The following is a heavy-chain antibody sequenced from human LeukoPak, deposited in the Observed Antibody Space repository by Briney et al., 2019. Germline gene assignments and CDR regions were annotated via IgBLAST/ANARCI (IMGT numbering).Heavy chain of an antibody. CDR2: IYYSGST. CDR3: ARDTSGYRRGSFDY. J-gene: IGHJ4*02. Sequence: SETLSLTCTVSGGPTTSYYWSWIRQPPGKGLEWVGYIYYSGSTIYNPSLKRRVTISVDTSKNQFSLKLSSLTAADTAVYYCARDTSGYRRGSFDYWGQGTLVTVSS. D-gene: IGHD3-22*01. CDR1: GGPTTSYY. V-gene: IGHV4-59*01.